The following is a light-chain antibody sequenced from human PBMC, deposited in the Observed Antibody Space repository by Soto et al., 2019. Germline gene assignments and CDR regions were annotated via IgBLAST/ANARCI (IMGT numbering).Light chain of an antibody. V-gene: IGLV2-14*01. CDR3: SSYTSSSLYV. J-gene: IGLJ1*01. CDR2: DVS. CDR1: SSDVGGYNC. Sequence: QSALTQPASVSGSPGQSITISCTGTSSDVGGYNCVSWYQQHPGKAPKLMIYDVSNRPSGVSNRFSGSKSGNTASLTISGLQAEDEADYYCSSYTSSSLYVFGTGTKLTVL.